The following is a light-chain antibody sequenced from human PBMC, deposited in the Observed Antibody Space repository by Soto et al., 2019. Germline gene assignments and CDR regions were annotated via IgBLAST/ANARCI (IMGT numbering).Light chain of an antibody. CDR1: SRHSSYS. J-gene: IGLJ1*01. Sequence: QPVLTQSPSASASLGASVKLTCTLSSRHSSYSIAWHQQQPEKGPRFLMKLNSGGGHNKGDGIPDRFSGSSSGAERYLTISRLQSEDEADYYCQTWGTGIRVFGTGTKLTVL. V-gene: IGLV4-69*01. CDR3: QTWGTGIRV. CDR2: LNSGGGH.